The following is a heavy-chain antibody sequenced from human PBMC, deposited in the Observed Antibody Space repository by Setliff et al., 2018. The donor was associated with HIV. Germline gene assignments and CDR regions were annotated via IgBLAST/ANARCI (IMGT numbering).Heavy chain of an antibody. D-gene: IGHD5-12*01. CDR1: GGSFDMHT. CDR2: FDPEDNKI. J-gene: IGHJ4*02. CDR3: ATRIRDGHRGYGYFDF. Sequence: ASVKVSCKTSGGSFDMHTISWVRQAPGKGPEWMGGFDPEDNKIVYAQKLQGRVTTTEDTSTDTAYMELSSLRPEDTAVYYCATRIRDGHRGYGYFDFWGQGTLVTVSS. V-gene: IGHV1-24*01.